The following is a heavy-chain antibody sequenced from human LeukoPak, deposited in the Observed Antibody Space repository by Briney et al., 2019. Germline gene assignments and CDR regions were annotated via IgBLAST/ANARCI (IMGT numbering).Heavy chain of an antibody. CDR1: GGSFSGYY. J-gene: IGHJ6*02. Sequence: SETLSLTCAVYGGSFSGYYWSWIRQPPGKGLEWIGEINHSGSTNYNPSLKSRVTISVDTSKNQFSLKLSSVTAADTAVYYCANTPKHYYGSGSYNYYYGMDVWGQGTTVTVSS. CDR3: ANTPKHYYGSGSYNYYYGMDV. CDR2: INHSGST. V-gene: IGHV4-34*01. D-gene: IGHD3-10*01.